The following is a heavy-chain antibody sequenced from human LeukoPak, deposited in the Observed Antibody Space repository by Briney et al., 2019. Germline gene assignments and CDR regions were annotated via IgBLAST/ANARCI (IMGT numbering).Heavy chain of an antibody. D-gene: IGHD2-2*01. V-gene: IGHV3-11*06. J-gene: IGHJ6*03. CDR3: ARAFDTSWDYYYMDV. CDR1: GFTFSDYY. CDR2: ISSRSKYI. Sequence: PGGSLRLSCAASGFTFSDYYMSWIRQAPGKGLDWVSSISSRSKYIYHADSVKGRFTISRDDAKNSLYLQMNSLRADDTAVYYCARAFDTSWDYYYMDVWGKGTTVTVSS.